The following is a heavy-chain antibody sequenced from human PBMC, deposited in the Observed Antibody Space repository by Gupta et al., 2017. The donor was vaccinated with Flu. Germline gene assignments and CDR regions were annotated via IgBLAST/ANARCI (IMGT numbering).Heavy chain of an antibody. CDR3: ARVQSSGHPYYYYYMDV. J-gene: IGHJ6*03. CDR1: GGAISSHY. Sequence: VSGGAISSHYWSWIRQPPGKGLEWIGYNYYSGRNFYNPSLESRVTISVDTSKNQVSLNLSSVTAADTAVYYCARVQSSGHPYYYYYMDVWGRGTPVTVSS. V-gene: IGHV4-59*11. D-gene: IGHD3-22*01. CDR2: NYYSGRN.